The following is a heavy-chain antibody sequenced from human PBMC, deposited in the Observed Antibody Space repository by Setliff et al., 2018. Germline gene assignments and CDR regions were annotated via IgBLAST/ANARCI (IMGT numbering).Heavy chain of an antibody. CDR2: IFHSGST. V-gene: IGHV4-39*07. CDR1: GGSISSSSYY. CDR3: ARDCYSSSSGGFYYYYYYMDV. J-gene: IGHJ6*03. D-gene: IGHD6-6*01. Sequence: PSETLSLTCTVSGGSISSSSYYWGWIRQPPGKGLEWIGSIFHSGSTYYNPSLKSRVTMSVDRSKNQFSLKLSSVIAEEPAVYYCARDCYSSSSGGFYYYYYYMDVWGKGTTVTV.